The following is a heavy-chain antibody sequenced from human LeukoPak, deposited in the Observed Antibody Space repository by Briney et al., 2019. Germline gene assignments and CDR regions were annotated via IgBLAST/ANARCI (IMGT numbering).Heavy chain of an antibody. D-gene: IGHD4-17*01. Sequence: SQTLSLTCTVSGGSISSGDYYWSWIRQPPGKGLEWIGYIYYSGSTYYNPSLKSRVTISVDTSKNQFSLKLSSVTAAETAVYYCARGGGNYGDYSLDYWGQGTLVTVSS. CDR2: IYYSGST. CDR1: GGSISSGDYY. V-gene: IGHV4-30-4*01. J-gene: IGHJ4*02. CDR3: ARGGGNYGDYSLDY.